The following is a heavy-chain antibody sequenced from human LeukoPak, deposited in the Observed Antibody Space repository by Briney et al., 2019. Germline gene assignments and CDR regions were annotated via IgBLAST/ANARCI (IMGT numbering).Heavy chain of an antibody. CDR3: AKSEWELYYYYYMDV. V-gene: IGHV4-61*02. D-gene: IGHD1-26*01. CDR2: IYTSGST. Sequence: SETLSLTCTVSGGSISSGSYYWSWIRQPAGKGLEWIGRIYTSGSTNYNPSLKSRVTISVDTSKNQFSLKLSSVTAADTAVYYCAKSEWELYYYYYMDVWGKGTTVTISS. J-gene: IGHJ6*03. CDR1: GGSISSGSYY.